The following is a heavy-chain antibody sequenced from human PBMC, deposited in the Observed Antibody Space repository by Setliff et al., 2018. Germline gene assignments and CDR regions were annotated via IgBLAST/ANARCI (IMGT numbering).Heavy chain of an antibody. CDR2: FSESGST. D-gene: IGHD3-22*01. CDR3: ARQGGDYYDGSGYYYAPFDY. J-gene: IGHJ4*02. Sequence: SETLSLTCTVSGGSISSSSYYWAWIRQPPGKGLECIGSFSESGSTYYSPSLKSRVTISVDTSKNQFSLNLNSVTAADTAVYYCARQGGDYYDGSGYYYAPFDYWGQGSLVTVSS. CDR1: GGSISSSSYY. V-gene: IGHV4-39*01.